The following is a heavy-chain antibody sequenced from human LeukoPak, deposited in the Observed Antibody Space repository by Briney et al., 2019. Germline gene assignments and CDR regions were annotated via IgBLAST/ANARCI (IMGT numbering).Heavy chain of an antibody. J-gene: IGHJ4*02. CDR3: ARQGLGYCTNGVCPRSLDY. V-gene: IGHV4-59*01. CDR1: GGSISSYY. D-gene: IGHD2-8*01. CDR2: LYYSGST. Sequence: PSETLSLTCSVSGGSISSYYWSWIRQPPGKGLEWIGYLYYSGSTNSNPSLKSRVTMSVDTSKNQFSLKLRSVTAADTAVYYCARQGLGYCTNGVCPRSLDYWGQGTLVTVSS.